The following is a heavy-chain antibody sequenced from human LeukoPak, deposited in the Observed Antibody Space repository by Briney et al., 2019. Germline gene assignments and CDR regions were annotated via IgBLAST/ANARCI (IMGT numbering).Heavy chain of an antibody. D-gene: IGHD6-6*01. J-gene: IGHJ6*03. CDR2: INHSGST. Sequence: PSETLSLTCAVYGGSFSGYYWSWIRQPPGKGLEWIGEINHSGSTNYNPSLKSRVTISVDTSKNQFSLKLSSVTAADTAVYYYARARPPRYYYYYMDVWGKGTTVTVSS. CDR1: GGSFSGYY. V-gene: IGHV4-34*01. CDR3: ARARPPRYYYYYMDV.